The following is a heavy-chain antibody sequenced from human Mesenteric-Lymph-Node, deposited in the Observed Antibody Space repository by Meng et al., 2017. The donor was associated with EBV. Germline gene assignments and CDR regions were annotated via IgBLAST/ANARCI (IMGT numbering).Heavy chain of an antibody. CDR1: GGSVSSTSYY. CDR3: ARENPARGNWFDP. D-gene: IGHD3-10*01. CDR2: VYYSGST. V-gene: IGHV4-61*01. J-gene: IGHJ5*02. Sequence: QVRLQRAGPCLVKPSETLSLTCTVSGGSVSSTSYYWSWIRQPPGKRLEWIGYVYYSGSTNYNPSLKSRVTISVDTSKNQFSLNLYSVTAADTAVYYCARENPARGNWFDPWGQGALVTVSS.